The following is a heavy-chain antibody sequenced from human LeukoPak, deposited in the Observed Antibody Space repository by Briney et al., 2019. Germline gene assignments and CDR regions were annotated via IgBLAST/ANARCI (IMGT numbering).Heavy chain of an antibody. J-gene: IGHJ3*02. D-gene: IGHD3-3*01. CDR3: ASPHPFGPPSVAFDI. Sequence: PGGSLRLSCAASGFTFSSYWMSWVRQAPGKGLEWVANIKQDGSEKYYVDSVKGRFTISRDNAKNSLYLQMNSLRAEDTAVYYCASPHPFGPPSVAFDIWGQGTMVTVSS. CDR1: GFTFSSYW. V-gene: IGHV3-7*01. CDR2: IKQDGSEK.